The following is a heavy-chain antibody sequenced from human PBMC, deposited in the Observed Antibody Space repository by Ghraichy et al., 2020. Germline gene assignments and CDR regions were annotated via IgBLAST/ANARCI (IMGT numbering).Heavy chain of an antibody. J-gene: IGHJ4*02. CDR2: INPSGGST. CDR3: AREMALFWSGPIKRGGFDY. V-gene: IGHV1-46*01. Sequence: ASVKVSCKASGYTFTSYYMHWVRQAPGQGLEWMGIINPSGGSTSYAQKFQGRVTMTRDTSTSTVYMELSSLRSEDTAVYYCAREMALFWSGPIKRGGFDYWGQGTLVTVSS. D-gene: IGHD3-3*01. CDR1: GYTFTSYY.